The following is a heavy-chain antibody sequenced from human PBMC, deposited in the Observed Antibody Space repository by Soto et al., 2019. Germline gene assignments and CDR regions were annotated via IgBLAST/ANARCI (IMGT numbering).Heavy chain of an antibody. V-gene: IGHV2-5*02. CDR1: GFSLSSTRVA. J-gene: IGHJ4*02. CDR2: IYWDDDK. CDR3: AHSVVAGLGYYFDY. D-gene: IGHD6-19*01. Sequence: QITLKESGPPLVKPTQTLTLTCTFSGFSLSSTRVAVGWIRQPPGKALEWLALIYWDDDKRYSPFLKSRLTIPNYTPXNQVVRTMTNMDPVDTATYYCAHSVVAGLGYYFDYWGQGTLFTVSS.